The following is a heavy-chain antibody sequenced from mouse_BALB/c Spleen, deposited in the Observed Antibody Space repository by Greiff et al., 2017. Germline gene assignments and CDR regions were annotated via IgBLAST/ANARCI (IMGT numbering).Heavy chain of an antibody. CDR1: GYSFTGYT. CDR3: ARSYYGSSYYYAMDY. J-gene: IGHJ4*01. D-gene: IGHD1-1*01. CDR2: INPYNGGT. Sequence: EVKLQESGPELVKPGASMKISCKASGYSFTGYTMNWVKQSHGKNLEWIGLINPYNGGTSYNQKFKGKATLTVDKSSSTAYMELLSLTSEDSAVYYCARSYYGSSYYYAMDYWGQGTSVTVSS. V-gene: IGHV1-18*01.